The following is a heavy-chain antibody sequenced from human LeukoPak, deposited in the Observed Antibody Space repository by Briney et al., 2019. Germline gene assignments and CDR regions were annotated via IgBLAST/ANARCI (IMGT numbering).Heavy chain of an antibody. V-gene: IGHV3-74*01. J-gene: IGHJ4*02. D-gene: IGHD6-19*01. CDR1: GFTFSSYW. CDR3: AKGQWLAYSVDS. CDR2: INSDGSST. Sequence: GGSLRLSCAASGFTFSSYWMHWVRQAPGKGLVWVSRINSDGSSTSYADSVKGRFTISRDNSKNTLYLQMRSLRAEDTAVYYCAKGQWLAYSVDSWGQGILVTVSS.